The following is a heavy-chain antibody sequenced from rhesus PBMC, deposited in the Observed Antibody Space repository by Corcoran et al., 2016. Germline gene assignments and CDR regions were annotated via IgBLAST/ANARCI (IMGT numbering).Heavy chain of an antibody. CDR3: VRGGYGTRTDY. CDR2: TACTGHT. V-gene: IGHV4-127*01. D-gene: IGHD1-1*01. CDR1: GLSLNSNHG. Sequence: QVQLQESGPGLVKPSETLSLTCAVSGLSLNSNHGWSWVCQSPGKGLEGVGYTACTGHTDYIPSLKSRVTISRDTARNQFSLKMTSVTAADTAVYYCVRGGYGTRTDYWGQGVLVTVSS. J-gene: IGHJ4*01.